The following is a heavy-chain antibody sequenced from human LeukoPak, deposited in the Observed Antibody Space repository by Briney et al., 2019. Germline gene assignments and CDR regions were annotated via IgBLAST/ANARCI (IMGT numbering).Heavy chain of an antibody. CDR3: ARGLRRGGLNWFDP. J-gene: IGHJ5*02. CDR1: GGSISGYY. D-gene: IGHD3-16*01. CDR2: INHSGST. V-gene: IGHV4-34*01. Sequence: PSETLSLTCTVSGGSISGYYWSWIRQPPGKGLEWIGEINHSGSTNYNPSLKSRVTISVDTSKNQFSLKLSSVTAADTAVYYCARGLRRGGLNWFDPWGQGTLVTVSS.